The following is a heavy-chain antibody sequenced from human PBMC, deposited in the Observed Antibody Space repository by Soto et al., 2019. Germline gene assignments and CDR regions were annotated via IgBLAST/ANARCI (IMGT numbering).Heavy chain of an antibody. CDR3: AKGIAVALYNWFDP. V-gene: IGHV3-23*01. CDR1: GFTFSSYA. D-gene: IGHD6-19*01. CDR2: ISGSGGST. Sequence: EVQLLESGGGLVQPGGSLRLSCAASGFTFSSYAMSWVRQAPGKGRGWVSAISGSGGSTYYADSVKGRFTISRDNSKNTLYLQMNSLRAEDTAVYYCAKGIAVALYNWFDPWGQGTLVTVSS. J-gene: IGHJ5*02.